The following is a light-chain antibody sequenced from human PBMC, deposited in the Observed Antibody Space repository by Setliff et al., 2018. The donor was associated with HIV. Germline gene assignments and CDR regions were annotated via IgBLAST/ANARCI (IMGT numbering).Light chain of an antibody. CDR1: SSDVGGYNY. CDR2: DVS. CDR3: CSYAASDTSV. V-gene: IGLV2-11*01. Sequence: QSALAQPRSVSGSPGQSVTISCTGTSSDVGGYNYVSWYQQHPGKAPKLMIYDVSERPSGVPDRFSGSSSGNSASLTISGLQTEDEGDYYCCSYAASDTSVFGTGTKV. J-gene: IGLJ1*01.